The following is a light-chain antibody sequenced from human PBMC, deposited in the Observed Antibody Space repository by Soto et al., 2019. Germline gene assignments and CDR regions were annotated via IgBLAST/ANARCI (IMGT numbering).Light chain of an antibody. V-gene: IGLV2-14*01. Sequence: QSALSQPASVSGSPGQSISISCTGTSSDVGTYNYVSWYQQHPGKAPKLIIYEVSDRPSGVSSRFSGSKSANTASLTISGLQAEDEADYYCSSYTSTSSVVFGGGTKLTVL. CDR1: SSDVGTYNY. J-gene: IGLJ2*01. CDR3: SSYTSTSSVV. CDR2: EVS.